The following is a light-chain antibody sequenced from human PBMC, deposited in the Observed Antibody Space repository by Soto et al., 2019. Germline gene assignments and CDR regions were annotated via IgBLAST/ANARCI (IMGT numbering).Light chain of an antibody. Sequence: DVQMTQSPSTLSASVGDRVTITCRASQSISSLLAWYQQKPGKAPKLLIYKASSLESGVPSRFRGSGSGTEFTLTISSLQPDDFATYYCQQYNSWYTFGQGTKLEIK. CDR2: KAS. V-gene: IGKV1-5*03. CDR3: QQYNSWYT. J-gene: IGKJ2*01. CDR1: QSISSL.